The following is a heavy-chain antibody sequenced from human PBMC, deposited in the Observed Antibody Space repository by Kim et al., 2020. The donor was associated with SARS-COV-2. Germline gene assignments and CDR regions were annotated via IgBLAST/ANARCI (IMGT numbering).Heavy chain of an antibody. CDR1: GFTFSSYA. CDR2: ISYDGSNK. J-gene: IGHJ4*01. CDR3: ARDISYDYVWGSYRTFD. V-gene: IGHV3-30-3*01. Sequence: GGSLRLSCAASGFTFSSYAMHWVRQAPGKGLEWVAVISYDGSNKYYADSVKGRFTISRDNSKNTLYLQMNSLRAEDTAVYYCARDISYDYVWGSYRTFD. D-gene: IGHD3-16*02.